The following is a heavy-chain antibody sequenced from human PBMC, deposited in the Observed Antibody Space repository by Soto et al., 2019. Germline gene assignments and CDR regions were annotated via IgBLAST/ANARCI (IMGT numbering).Heavy chain of an antibody. J-gene: IGHJ6*02. D-gene: IGHD6-13*01. CDR3: ARDRSYSSSWYGVGAYGMDV. CDR1: GGSITGYY. CDR2: IYYSEST. Sequence: KPSETLSLTCTVSGGSITGYYWSWIRQPPGRGLEWIGYIYYSESTNYNPSLKSRVTISVDTSKNQFSLKLSSVTAADTAVYYCARDRSYSSSWYGVGAYGMDVWGQGTTVTVSS. V-gene: IGHV4-59*01.